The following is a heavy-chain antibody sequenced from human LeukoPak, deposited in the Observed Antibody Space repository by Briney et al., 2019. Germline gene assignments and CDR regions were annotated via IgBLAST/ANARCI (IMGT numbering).Heavy chain of an antibody. J-gene: IGHJ5*02. D-gene: IGHD2-15*01. V-gene: IGHV1-69*05. Sequence: SVKVSCKASGGTFSSYAINWVRQAPGQGLEWMGRIIPIFGTANYAQKFQGRVTITTDESTSTAYMELSSLRSEDTAVYYCARVGGYCSGGSCYEGWFDPRGQGTLVTVSS. CDR2: IIPIFGTA. CDR1: GGTFSSYA. CDR3: ARVGGYCSGGSCYEGWFDP.